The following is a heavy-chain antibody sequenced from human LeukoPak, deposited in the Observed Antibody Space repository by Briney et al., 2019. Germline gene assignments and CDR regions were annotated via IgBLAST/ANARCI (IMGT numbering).Heavy chain of an antibody. CDR1: GGSISSYY. V-gene: IGHV4-59*08. CDR3: ARHVQDSSGLSPFDY. D-gene: IGHD6-19*01. CDR2: IYYSGST. Sequence: PSETLSLTCTVSGGSISSYYWSWIRQPPGKGLEWIGYIYYSGSTNYNPSLKSRVTISVDTSKNQFSLKLSSVTAAETAVYYCARHVQDSSGLSPFDYWGQGTLVTVSS. J-gene: IGHJ4*02.